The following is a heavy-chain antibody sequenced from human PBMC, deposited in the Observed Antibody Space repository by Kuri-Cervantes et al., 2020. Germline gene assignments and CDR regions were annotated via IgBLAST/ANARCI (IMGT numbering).Heavy chain of an antibody. J-gene: IGHJ4*02. CDR2: IYYSGST. CDR3: AKGRGSYGGPFDY. V-gene: IGHV4-59*08. CDR1: GGSISSYY. Sequence: SETLSLTCTVSGGSISSYYWSWIRQPPGKGLEWIGYIYYSGSTNYNPSLKSRVTISVDTSKNQFSLKLSSVTAADTAMYYCAKGRGSYGGPFDYWGQGTLVTVSS. D-gene: IGHD1-26*01.